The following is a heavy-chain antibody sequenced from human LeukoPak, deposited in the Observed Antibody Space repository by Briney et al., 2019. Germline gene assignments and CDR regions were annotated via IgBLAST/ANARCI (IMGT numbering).Heavy chain of an antibody. CDR1: GGTFSSYA. D-gene: IGHD2-2*01. CDR3: ARDPVHCSSTSCYDTPWFDP. J-gene: IGHJ5*02. Sequence: SVKVSCKASGGTFSSYAISWVRQAPGQGLEWMGRIIPILGIANYAQKFQGRVTITADKSTGTAYMELSSLRSEDTAVYYCARDPVHCSSTSCYDTPWFDPWGQGTLVTVSS. V-gene: IGHV1-69*04. CDR2: IIPILGIA.